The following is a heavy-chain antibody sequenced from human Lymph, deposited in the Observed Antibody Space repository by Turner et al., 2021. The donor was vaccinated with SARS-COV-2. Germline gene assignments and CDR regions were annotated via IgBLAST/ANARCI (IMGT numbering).Heavy chain of an antibody. CDR1: GFTFSNAW. CDR2: IKTKTDGGTT. Sequence: EVQLVESGGALLKPGGPFRPPCAASGFTFSNAWMTWVRQAPGKGLEWVGRIKTKTDGGTTDYAAPVKGRFTISRDDSKNTLYLQMNSLKTEDTAVYYCTTHSAPDYWGQGTLVTVSS. J-gene: IGHJ4*02. V-gene: IGHV3-15*02. D-gene: IGHD6-13*01. CDR3: TTHSAPDY.